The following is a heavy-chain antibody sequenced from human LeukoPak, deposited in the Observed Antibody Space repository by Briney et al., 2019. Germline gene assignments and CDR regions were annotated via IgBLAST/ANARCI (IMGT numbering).Heavy chain of an antibody. D-gene: IGHD1-1*01. J-gene: IGHJ4*02. V-gene: IGHV1-2*02. CDR1: GYTFTDYT. CDR3: MRDVHNWNDDY. CDR2: INPKDGYT. Sequence: ASVEVSCKASGYTFTDYTMHWVRQAPGQGLECMGWINPKDGYTKYSEKFQGRVTMTADASINTVYMQLNRLRSDDTAVYFCMRDVHNWNDDYWGPGTLLTVSS.